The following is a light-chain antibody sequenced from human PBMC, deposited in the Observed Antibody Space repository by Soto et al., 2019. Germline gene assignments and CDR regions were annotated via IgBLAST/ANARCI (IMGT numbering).Light chain of an antibody. CDR1: QSVSSSL. CDR2: GAS. V-gene: IGKV3-20*01. J-gene: IGKJ3*01. Sequence: DIVLTQSPGTLSLSPGERATLSCRASQSVSSSLLAWYQQKPGQAPRPLIHGASIKASGVPDRFSGSGSGTAFTLTISRLEPEDFEVYYCQVYDCSQITFGPGPKVDIK. CDR3: QVYDCSQIT.